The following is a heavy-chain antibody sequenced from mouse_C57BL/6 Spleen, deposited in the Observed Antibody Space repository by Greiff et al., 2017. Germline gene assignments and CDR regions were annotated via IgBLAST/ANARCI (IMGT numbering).Heavy chain of an antibody. CDR3: TRRGAYDYSFAD. CDR2: IDPETGGT. V-gene: IGHV1-15*01. Sequence: QVQLQQSGAELVRPGASVTLSCKASGYTFTDYEMHWVKQTPVHGLEWIGAIDPETGGTAYNQKFKGKAILTADKSSSTDYMELRSLTSEDSAVYYCTRRGAYDYSFADWGKGTLVTVSA. J-gene: IGHJ3*01. CDR1: GYTFTDYE. D-gene: IGHD2-4*01.